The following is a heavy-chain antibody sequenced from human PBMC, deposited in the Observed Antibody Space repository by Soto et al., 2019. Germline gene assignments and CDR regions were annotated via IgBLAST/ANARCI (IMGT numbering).Heavy chain of an antibody. Sequence: GGSLRLSCAASGFTFSSYAMSWVRQAPGKGLEWVSAISGSGGSTYYADSVKGRFTISRDNSKNTLYLQMNSLRAGDTAVYYCAKSHYCSSTSCYVNAGGAFDIWGQGTMVTVSS. CDR1: GFTFSSYA. CDR2: ISGSGGST. J-gene: IGHJ3*02. D-gene: IGHD2-2*01. V-gene: IGHV3-23*01. CDR3: AKSHYCSSTSCYVNAGGAFDI.